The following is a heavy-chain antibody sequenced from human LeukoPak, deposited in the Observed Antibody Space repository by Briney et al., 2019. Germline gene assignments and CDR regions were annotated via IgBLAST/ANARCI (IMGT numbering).Heavy chain of an antibody. CDR3: ARDQGVTYYYDSSGPRFDY. V-gene: IGHV4-4*07. CDR1: GGSISSYY. Sequence: PSETLSLTCTVSGGSISSYYWSWIRQPAGKGLEWIGRIYTSGSTNYNPSLKSRVTMSVDTSKNQFSLKLSSVTAADTAVYYCARDQGVTYYYDSSGPRFDYWGQGTLVTVSS. J-gene: IGHJ4*02. CDR2: IYTSGST. D-gene: IGHD3-22*01.